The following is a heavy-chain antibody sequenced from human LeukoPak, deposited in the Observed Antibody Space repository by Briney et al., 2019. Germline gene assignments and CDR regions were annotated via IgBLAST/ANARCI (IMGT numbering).Heavy chain of an antibody. CDR3: AKALYYDSSGYYYGMDV. J-gene: IGHJ6*02. D-gene: IGHD3-22*01. CDR1: GFTVSSNY. CDR2: IYSGGST. V-gene: IGHV3-53*01. Sequence: GGSLRLSCAASGFTVSSNYMSWVRQAPGKGLEWVSVIYSGGSTYYADSVKGRFTISRDNSKNTLYLQMNSLRAEDTALYYCAKALYYDSSGYYYGMDVWGQGTTVTVSS.